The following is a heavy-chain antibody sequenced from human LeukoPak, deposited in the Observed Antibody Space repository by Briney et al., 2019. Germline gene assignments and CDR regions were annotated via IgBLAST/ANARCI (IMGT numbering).Heavy chain of an antibody. CDR3: ARGGSNPFDY. Sequence: SETLSLTCTVSGSSISSSSYYWGWIRQPPGKGLEWIGSIYYSGSTYYNPSLKSRVTISVDTSKNQFSLKLSSVTAADTAVYYCARGGSNPFDYWGQGTLVTVSS. CDR2: IYYSGST. V-gene: IGHV4-39*07. D-gene: IGHD1-14*01. CDR1: GSSISSSSYY. J-gene: IGHJ4*02.